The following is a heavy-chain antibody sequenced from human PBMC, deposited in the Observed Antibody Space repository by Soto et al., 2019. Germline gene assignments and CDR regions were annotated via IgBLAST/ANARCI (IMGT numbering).Heavy chain of an antibody. J-gene: IGHJ4*02. CDR1: GGSISDYY. V-gene: IGHV4-4*07. Sequence: QVQLQESGPGLVKPSETLSLTCTVSGGSISDYYWSWIRQPAGKGLEWIGRIYTSGSTGYNPSLKSRVSISIDTSKSQFSLKVTSMTAADTAVYYCARERREKIHDGYDIDYWGQGTLVTVSS. CDR2: IYTSGST. D-gene: IGHD5-12*01. CDR3: ARERREKIHDGYDIDY.